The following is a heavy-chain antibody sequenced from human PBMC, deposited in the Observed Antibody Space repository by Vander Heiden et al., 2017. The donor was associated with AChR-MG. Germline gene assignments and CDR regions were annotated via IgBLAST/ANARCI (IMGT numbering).Heavy chain of an antibody. CDR3: ASGGYVWGSYPYGLDV. J-gene: IGHJ6*02. CDR2: INPSGGST. CDR1: GYTFTNYY. Sequence: QVQLVQSGAEVKKPGASVQVSCKASGYTFTNYYMHWVRQAPGQGLEWMGIINPSGGSTSYAEKFQGRVTVTRDTSTSTVYMELSSLRSEDTAVYFCASGGYVWGSYPYGLDVWGQGTTVTVSS. D-gene: IGHD3-16*02. V-gene: IGHV1-46*03.